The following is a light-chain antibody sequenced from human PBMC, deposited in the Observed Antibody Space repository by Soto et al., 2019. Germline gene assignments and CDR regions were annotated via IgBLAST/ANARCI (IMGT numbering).Light chain of an antibody. CDR2: DVS. CDR1: SSDVGGYNC. V-gene: IGLV2-14*01. CDR3: SSYTSSSTPYV. J-gene: IGLJ1*01. Sequence: QSALTQPASVSGSPGQSITISCTGTSSDVGGYNCVSWYQQHPGKAPKLMIYDVSNRPSGVSNRFSGSKSGNTASLTSSGVQAEDEADYYCSSYTSSSTPYVFGTGTQLTVL.